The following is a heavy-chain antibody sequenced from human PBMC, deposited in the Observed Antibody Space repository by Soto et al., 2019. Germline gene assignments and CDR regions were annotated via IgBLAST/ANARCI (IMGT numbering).Heavy chain of an antibody. J-gene: IGHJ4*02. CDR2: ISGSGGST. D-gene: IGHD1-1*01. CDR1: GFTFSSYA. CDR3: AKDGGWDKRLDY. V-gene: IGHV3-23*01. Sequence: GGSLGLSCAASGFTFSSYAMSWVRQAPGKGLEWVSAISGSGGSTYYADSVKGRFTISRDNSKNTLYLQMNSLRAEDTAVYYCAKDGGWDKRLDYWGQGTLVTVSS.